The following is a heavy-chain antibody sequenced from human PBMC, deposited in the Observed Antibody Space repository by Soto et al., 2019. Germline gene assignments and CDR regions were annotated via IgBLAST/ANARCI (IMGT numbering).Heavy chain of an antibody. J-gene: IGHJ4*02. V-gene: IGHV4-39*01. D-gene: IGHD4-17*01. CDR2: IYYSGST. CDR1: GGSISSSSYY. CDR3: ARHPQKTTVTTYFDY. Sequence: QLQLQESGPGLVKPSETLSLTCTVSGGSISSSSYYWGWIRQPPGKGLEWIGSIYYSGSTYYNPSLKSRVTISVDTSKNQFSLKLSSVTAADTAVYYCARHPQKTTVTTYFDYWGQGTLVTVSS.